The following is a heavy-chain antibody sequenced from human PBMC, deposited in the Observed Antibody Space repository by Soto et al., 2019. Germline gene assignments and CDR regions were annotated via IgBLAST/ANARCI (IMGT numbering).Heavy chain of an antibody. CDR3: AIDLLVNLDYGMDV. CDR1: GFTFSSYA. V-gene: IGHV3-30-3*01. Sequence: GGSLRLSCAASGFTFSSYAMHWVRQAPGKGLEWVAVISYDGSNKYYADSVKGRFTISRDNSKNTLYLQMNSLRAEDTAVYYCAIDLLVNLDYGMDVWGQGTTVTVS. D-gene: IGHD1-26*01. CDR2: ISYDGSNK. J-gene: IGHJ6*02.